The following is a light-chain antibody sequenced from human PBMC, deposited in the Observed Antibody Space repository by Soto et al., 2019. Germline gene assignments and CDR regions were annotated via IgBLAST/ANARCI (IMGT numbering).Light chain of an antibody. CDR1: SGFVGSFSL. V-gene: IGLV2-23*01. Sequence: QSALAQPASVSGSPGQSITISCTGTSGFVGSFSLVSWYQQHPGKTPNVMISEGHRRPSGVPDRFFGSTSVNSASPTISGLQAYDEAHYNSCLYIGATTYVFGTGTKVTVL. J-gene: IGLJ1*01. CDR3: CLYIGATTYV. CDR2: EGH.